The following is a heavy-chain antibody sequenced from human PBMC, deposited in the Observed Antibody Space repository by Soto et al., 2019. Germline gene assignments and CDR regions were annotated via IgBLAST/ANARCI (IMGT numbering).Heavy chain of an antibody. CDR3: ASPSSNPTWYFDY. V-gene: IGHV4-39*01. CDR1: VGSISSSIYY. Sequence: SETLSLTCTVSVGSISSSIYYWGWIRQPPGKGLEWIGSIYYSGSTYYNPSLKSRVTISVDTSKNQFSLKLSSVTAADTAVYYCASPSSNPTWYFDYWGQGTLVTVSS. D-gene: IGHD6-13*01. CDR2: IYYSGST. J-gene: IGHJ4*02.